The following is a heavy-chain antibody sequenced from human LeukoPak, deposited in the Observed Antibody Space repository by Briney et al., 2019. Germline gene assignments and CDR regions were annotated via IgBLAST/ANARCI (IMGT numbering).Heavy chain of an antibody. D-gene: IGHD6-19*01. J-gene: IGHJ4*02. Sequence: GGSLRLSCAAPGFTFSSYAMNWVRQAPGKGLEWVSAISGSGGSTYYADSVKGRFTISRDNSKNTLYLQMNSLRAEDTAVYYCAKKGPTVAGASPYYFDYWGQGTLVTVSS. V-gene: IGHV3-23*01. CDR3: AKKGPTVAGASPYYFDY. CDR1: GFTFSSYA. CDR2: ISGSGGST.